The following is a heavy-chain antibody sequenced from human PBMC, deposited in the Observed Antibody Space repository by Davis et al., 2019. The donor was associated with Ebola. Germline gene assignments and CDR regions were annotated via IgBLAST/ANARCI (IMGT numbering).Heavy chain of an antibody. J-gene: IGHJ4*02. CDR1: GLGFYNFH. CDR3: AKSGYCTDKCDAFDW. Sequence: PGGSLRLSCAASGLGFYNFHINWVRQAPGKGLEWVSTINSRGDDTYYADSVKGRFTVSRDNSKNTVYLQMDSLGAEDTAIYYCAKSGYCTDKCDAFDWWGQGTLVTVSS. CDR2: INSRGDDT. V-gene: IGHV3-23*01. D-gene: IGHD2-8*02.